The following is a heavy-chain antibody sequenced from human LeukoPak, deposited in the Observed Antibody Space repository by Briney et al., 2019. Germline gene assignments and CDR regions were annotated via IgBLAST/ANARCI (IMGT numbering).Heavy chain of an antibody. Sequence: GRSLRLSCAASGFTFSSYGMHWVRQAPGKGLEWVAVMSYDGGNEYYADSVKGRFTISRDNSKNTLDLQMNSLRAEDTAVYYCAKDQRWFGELSPLDYWGQGTLVTVSS. J-gene: IGHJ4*02. V-gene: IGHV3-30*18. CDR3: AKDQRWFGELSPLDY. CDR2: MSYDGGNE. D-gene: IGHD3-10*01. CDR1: GFTFSSYG.